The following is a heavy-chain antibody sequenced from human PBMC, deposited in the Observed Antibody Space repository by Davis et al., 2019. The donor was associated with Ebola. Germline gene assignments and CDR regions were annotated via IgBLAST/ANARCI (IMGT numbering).Heavy chain of an antibody. Sequence: SETLSLTCTVSGGSISSYYWSWIRQPPGKGLEWIGYIYYSGSTNYNPSLKSRVTISVDTSKNQFSLKLSSVTAADTAVYYCAKTITSKGRVVPFDYWGQGTLVTVSS. D-gene: IGHD2-21*01. CDR2: IYYSGST. V-gene: IGHV4-59*01. J-gene: IGHJ4*02. CDR3: AKTITSKGRVVPFDY. CDR1: GGSISSYY.